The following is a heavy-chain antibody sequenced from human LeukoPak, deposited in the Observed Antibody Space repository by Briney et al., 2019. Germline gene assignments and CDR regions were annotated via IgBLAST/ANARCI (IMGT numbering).Heavy chain of an antibody. CDR2: ISSSTSYI. V-gene: IGHV3-21*01. D-gene: IGHD4-17*01. CDR1: GFTFSSYS. Sequence: GGSLRLSCAASGFTFSSYSMNWIRQAPGKGLKWVSSISSSTSYIYYADSVKGRFTISKDNAKNSLYLQMNSLRAEDTAVYYCARAGGSTVSHSDYWGQGTLVTVSS. J-gene: IGHJ4*02. CDR3: ARAGGSTVSHSDY.